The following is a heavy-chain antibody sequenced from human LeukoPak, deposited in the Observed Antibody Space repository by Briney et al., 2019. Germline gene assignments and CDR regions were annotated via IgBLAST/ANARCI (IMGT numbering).Heavy chain of an antibody. CDR1: GGSISSHY. V-gene: IGHV4-34*01. D-gene: IGHD3-10*01. J-gene: IGHJ5*02. CDR3: ARSRRITMVRGVIRGFDP. CDR2: INHSGST. Sequence: PSETLSLTCTVSGGSISSHYWSWIRQPPGKGLEWIGEINHSGSTNYNPSLKSRVTISVDTSKNQFSLKLSSVTAADTAVYYCARSRRITMVRGVIRGFDPWGQGTLVTVSS.